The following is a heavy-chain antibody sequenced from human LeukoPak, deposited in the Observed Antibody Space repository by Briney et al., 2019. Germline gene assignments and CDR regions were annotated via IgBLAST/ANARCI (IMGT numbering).Heavy chain of an antibody. CDR2: ISAYNGNT. V-gene: IGHV1-18*01. CDR1: GYTFTSYG. CDR3: ARDQTRVRAVIIGPDY. Sequence: GASVKVSRKASGYTFTSYGISWVRQAPGQGLEWMGWISAYNGNTNYAQKLQGRVTMTTDTSTSTAYMELRSLRSDDTAVYYCARDQTRVRAVIIGPDYWGQGTLVTVSS. D-gene: IGHD3-10*01. J-gene: IGHJ4*02.